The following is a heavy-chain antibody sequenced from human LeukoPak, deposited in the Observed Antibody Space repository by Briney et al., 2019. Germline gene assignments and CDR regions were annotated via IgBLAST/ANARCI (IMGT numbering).Heavy chain of an antibody. CDR1: GYTFTSYD. CDR2: MNPNSGNT. D-gene: IGHD2/OR15-2a*01. CDR3: ARGMGRCSFSAAFYFDY. V-gene: IGHV1-8*01. J-gene: IGHJ4*02. Sequence: GASVKVSCKASGYTFTSYDINWVRQATGQGLEWMGWMNPNSGNTGYAQKFQGRVTMTRNTSISTAYMELSSLRSEDTAACYCARGMGRCSFSAAFYFDYWGQGTPGTVPS.